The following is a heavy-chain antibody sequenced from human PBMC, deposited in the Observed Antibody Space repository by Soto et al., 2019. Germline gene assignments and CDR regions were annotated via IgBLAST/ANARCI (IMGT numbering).Heavy chain of an antibody. D-gene: IGHD1-1*01. Sequence: VQLVESGGGVVQPGRSLRLSCAASGFTFSTYGMQWVRQAPGKGLEWVAVISFDGNVQYYADSVKGRFTISRDNSKNTLFLQMDSLRAEDTAVYYCAKERTQRVSRGVDYWGQGTLVTVSS. CDR2: ISFDGNVQ. CDR3: AKERTQRVSRGVDY. J-gene: IGHJ4*02. V-gene: IGHV3-30*18. CDR1: GFTFSTYG.